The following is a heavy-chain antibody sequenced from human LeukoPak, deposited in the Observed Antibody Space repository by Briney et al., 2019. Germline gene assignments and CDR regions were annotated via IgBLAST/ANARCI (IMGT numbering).Heavy chain of an antibody. CDR1: GIAFENYA. V-gene: IGHV3-43*02. J-gene: IGHJ6*02. Sequence: GGSLRLSCAASGIAFENYAMNWVRQAPGKGLEWVSLIGEDGSTTWYADSVKGRFTISRDNGENSLYLHMNSLRPEDTALYYCAKGFSILTSKHYFYYHGFDVWGQGTPVTVSS. D-gene: IGHD3-9*01. CDR2: IGEDGSTT. CDR3: AKGFSILTSKHYFYYHGFDV.